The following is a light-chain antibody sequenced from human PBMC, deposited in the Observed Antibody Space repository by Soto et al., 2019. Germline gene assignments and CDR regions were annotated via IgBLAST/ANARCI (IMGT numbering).Light chain of an antibody. J-gene: IGKJ1*01. CDR1: QSVNSHY. V-gene: IGKV3-20*01. CDR2: GAS. CDR3: QQYDSSPLT. Sequence: EIVLTQSPGTLSLSPGERATLSCRASQSVNSHYLAWYQQKPGQAPRLLFSGASRRATGIPDRVSGRGSGTVFTLTISRLEPEDFAIYYCQQYDSSPLTFGQGTKVDIK.